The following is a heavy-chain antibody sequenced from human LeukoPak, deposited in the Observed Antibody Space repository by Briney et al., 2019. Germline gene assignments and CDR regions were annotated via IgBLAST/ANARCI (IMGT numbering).Heavy chain of an antibody. J-gene: IGHJ6*02. CDR3: ARDWGRVSGSYYHYGMDV. V-gene: IGHV1-18*01. CDR2: ISTYNGNT. CDR1: GYTFSTYG. Sequence: GASVKVSCKTSGYTFSTYGRSWVRQAPGQGLEWMGWISTYNGNTNYAQKLQGRVTMTTDTSTSTAYVELRSLRSDDTAVYYCARDWGRVSGSYYHYGMDVWGQGTTVTVSS. D-gene: IGHD3-10*01.